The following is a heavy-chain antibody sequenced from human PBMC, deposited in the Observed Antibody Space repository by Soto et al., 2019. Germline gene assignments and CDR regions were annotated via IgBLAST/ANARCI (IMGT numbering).Heavy chain of an antibody. V-gene: IGHV3-48*02. J-gene: IGHJ4*02. D-gene: IGHD3-22*01. CDR3: ARDMHDSSGIAFDY. Sequence: EVQLVESGGGLVQPGVSLRLSCAASGFSFSRYSMNWVRQAPGKGLEWVSYISSSSSTIYYADSVKGRFTISRDNAKNALYLQMNSLRDEDTAVYYCARDMHDSSGIAFDYWGQGTLVTVSS. CDR1: GFSFSRYS. CDR2: ISSSSSTI.